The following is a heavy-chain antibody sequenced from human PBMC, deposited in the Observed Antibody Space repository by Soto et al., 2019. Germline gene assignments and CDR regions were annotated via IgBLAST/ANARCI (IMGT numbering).Heavy chain of an antibody. CDR3: AKDNGWFGGLRCGGRDV. J-gene: IGHJ6*02. Sequence: QVQLVESGGGVVQPGRSLRLSCAASGFTFSSYGMHWVRQAPGKGLEWVAVISYDGRNKYYADSVKGRFTISRDNSKNTLSLNMNCLSAEDTAVYYCAKDNGWFGGLRCGGRDVWGHGTTVTVSS. V-gene: IGHV3-30*18. CDR2: ISYDGRNK. D-gene: IGHD3-10*01. CDR1: GFTFSSYG.